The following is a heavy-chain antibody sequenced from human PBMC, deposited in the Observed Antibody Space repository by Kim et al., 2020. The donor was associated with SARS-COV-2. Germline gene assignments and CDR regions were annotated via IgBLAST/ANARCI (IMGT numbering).Heavy chain of an antibody. CDR2: FDPEDGET. V-gene: IGHV1-24*01. CDR1: GYTLTELS. D-gene: IGHD3-10*01. J-gene: IGHJ5*02. CDR3: ATTTPFPVYASGGTNWFDP. Sequence: ASVKVSCKVSGYTLTELSMHWVRQAPGKGLEWMGGFDPEDGETIYAQKFQGRVTMTEDTSTDTAYMELSSLRSEDTAVYYCATTTPFPVYASGGTNWFDPWGQGTLVTVSS.